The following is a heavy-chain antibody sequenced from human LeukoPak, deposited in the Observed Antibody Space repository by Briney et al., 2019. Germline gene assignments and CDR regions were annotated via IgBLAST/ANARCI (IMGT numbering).Heavy chain of an antibody. V-gene: IGHV3-9*01. CDR2: ISWNSGSI. J-gene: IGHJ3*02. D-gene: IGHD4-23*01. Sequence: PGGSLRLSCAASGFTFDDYAMHWVRQVPGKGLEWVSGISWNSGSIGYADSVKGRFTISRDNAKNSLYLQMNSLRAEDTAVYYCARLVATVVTPYDAFDIWGQGTMVTVSS. CDR1: GFTFDDYA. CDR3: ARLVATVVTPYDAFDI.